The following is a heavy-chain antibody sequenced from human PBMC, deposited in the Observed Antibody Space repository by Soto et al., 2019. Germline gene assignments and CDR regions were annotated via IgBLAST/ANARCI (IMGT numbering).Heavy chain of an antibody. D-gene: IGHD2-21*02. CDR2: IFSGGST. V-gene: IGHV4-4*07. CDR3: ARDQGVVVTADNWFDP. Sequence: SETLSLTCTVSGGSITDYSWVWIRQPAGKGLEWIGRIFSGGSTNYNPSLKGRITMSLDTSKNQFSLKLNSATATDTAVYFCARDQGVVVTADNWFDPWGQGILVTVSS. CDR1: GGSITDYS. J-gene: IGHJ5*02.